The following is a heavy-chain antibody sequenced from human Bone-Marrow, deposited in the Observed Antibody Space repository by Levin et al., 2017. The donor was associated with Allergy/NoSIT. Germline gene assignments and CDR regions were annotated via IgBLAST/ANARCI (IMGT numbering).Heavy chain of an antibody. CDR2: ISSSSSYI. V-gene: IGHV3-21*01. Sequence: SCAASGFTFSSYRMNWVRQAPGKGLEWVSSISSSSSYIYYADSVKGRFTISRDNAKNSLYLQMNSLRAEDTAVYYCAREDDSSGYYPDYWGQGTLVTVSS. CDR1: GFTFSSYR. D-gene: IGHD3-22*01. CDR3: AREDDSSGYYPDY. J-gene: IGHJ4*02.